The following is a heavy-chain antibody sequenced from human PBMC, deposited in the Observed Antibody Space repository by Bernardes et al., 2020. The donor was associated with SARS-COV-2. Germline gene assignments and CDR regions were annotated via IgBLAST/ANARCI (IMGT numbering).Heavy chain of an antibody. Sequence: GGSLRLSCTASGFTFNSYNMNWVRQAPGKGLEWLSRINEDGSTTDYAEAVEGRFNISSDNAKTTLFLHMSSLRAEDSAVYYCARDVVGSEDFCGQGTLVTVRS. J-gene: IGHJ4*02. CDR2: INEDGSTT. CDR3: ARDVVGSEDF. D-gene: IGHD6-25*01. V-gene: IGHV3-74*01. CDR1: GFTFNSYN.